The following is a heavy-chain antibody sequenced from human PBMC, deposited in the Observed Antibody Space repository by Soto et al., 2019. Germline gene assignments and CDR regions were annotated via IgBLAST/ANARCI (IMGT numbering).Heavy chain of an antibody. CDR3: ARQPTTVDIDVCFDP. D-gene: IGHD2-15*01. CDR2: ILYSGST. J-gene: IGHJ5*01. CDR1: GGSISSSRSY. Sequence: QLQLPESGPGLVKASETLSLTCNVSGGSISSSRSYWAWIRQPPGKGLEWIANILYSGSTYYNPSLACCVTVPGDTYKNQFSLKLRSVATAATAVYYCARQPTTVDIDVCFDPWGPGTLVTVSA. V-gene: IGHV4-39*01.